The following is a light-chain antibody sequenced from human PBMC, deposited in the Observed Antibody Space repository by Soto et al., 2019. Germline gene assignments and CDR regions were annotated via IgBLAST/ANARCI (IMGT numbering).Light chain of an antibody. CDR2: QDN. CDR1: RLGDRY. V-gene: IGLV3-1*01. CDR3: QAWDRGVVV. Sequence: SYELTQPPSLSVSPGQTASIPCSGDRLGDRYVCWYQHKPGQSPVLVIYQDNKRPSGIPDRFSGSNSGNTATLTISGTQAMDEADYYCQAWDRGVVVFGGGTKLTVL. J-gene: IGLJ2*01.